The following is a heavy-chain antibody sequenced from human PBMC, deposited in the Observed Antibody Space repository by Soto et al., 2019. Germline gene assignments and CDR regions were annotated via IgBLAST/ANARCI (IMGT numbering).Heavy chain of an antibody. V-gene: IGHV4-31*02. CDR1: GDSISSGGHY. CDR2: IHYSGST. J-gene: IGHJ4*01. CDR3: ARVGRYFDWLTIDY. D-gene: IGHD3-9*01. Sequence: PSDTLSLTWTVSGDSISSGGHYWSWIRQHPGKGMEWIGYIHYSGSTYYNPSLKSRVSIPVDTSKNQFSLKLSSVTAADTAVYYCARVGRYFDWLTIDYWGHGTLVTVSS.